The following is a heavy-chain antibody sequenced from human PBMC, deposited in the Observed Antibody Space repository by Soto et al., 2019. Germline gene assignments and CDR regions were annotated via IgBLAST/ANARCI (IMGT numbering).Heavy chain of an antibody. CDR1: GFTFSSYA. CDR2: ISGSGGST. Sequence: PSETLSLTCAASGFTFSSYAMSWVRQAPGKGLEWVSAISGSGGSTYYADSVKGRFTISRDNSKNTLYLQMNSLRAEDTAVYYCAKDSCLARVTDPLCYFDYWGQGTLVTVSS. CDR3: AKDSCLARVTDPLCYFDY. J-gene: IGHJ4*02. D-gene: IGHD3-10*02. V-gene: IGHV3-23*01.